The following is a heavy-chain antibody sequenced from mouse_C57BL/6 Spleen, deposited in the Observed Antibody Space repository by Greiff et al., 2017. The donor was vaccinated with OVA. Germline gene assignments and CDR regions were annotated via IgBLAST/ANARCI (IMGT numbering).Heavy chain of an antibody. Sequence: EVQLQQSGPVLVKPGASVKISCKASGYTFTDYYMNWVKQSHGKSLEWIGDINPNNGGTSYNQKFKGKATLTVDKSSSTAYMELRSLTSEDSAVYYCARGYYGNPFFAYWGQGTLVTVSA. V-gene: IGHV1-26*01. J-gene: IGHJ3*01. CDR1: GYTFTDYY. CDR2: INPNNGGT. D-gene: IGHD2-1*01. CDR3: ARGYYGNPFFAY.